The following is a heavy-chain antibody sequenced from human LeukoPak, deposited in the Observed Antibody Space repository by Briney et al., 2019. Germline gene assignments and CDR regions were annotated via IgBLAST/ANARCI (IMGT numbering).Heavy chain of an antibody. D-gene: IGHD5-24*01. V-gene: IGHV1-69*13. CDR3: AVRQSPRDKGKWLQLSLGYYYYYMDV. Sequence: GASVKVSCKASGGTFSSYAISWVRQAPGQGLEWMGGIIPIFGTANYAQKVQGRVTITADESTSTAYMELSSLRSEDTAVYYCAVRQSPRDKGKWLQLSLGYYYYYMDVWGKGTTVTISS. J-gene: IGHJ6*03. CDR1: GGTFSSYA. CDR2: IIPIFGTA.